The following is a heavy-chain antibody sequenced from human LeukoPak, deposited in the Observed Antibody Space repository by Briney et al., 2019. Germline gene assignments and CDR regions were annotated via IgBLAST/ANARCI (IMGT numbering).Heavy chain of an antibody. CDR3: TFGDWGWSDP. D-gene: IGHD3-10*01. J-gene: IGHJ5*02. CDR1: GGSIINNTYF. Sequence: SETLSLTCTVSGGSIINNTYFWGWIRQPPGKGLEWIGSIYYSGSTYYNPSLKSRVIISVDTSKNQFSLKVNSVTAADTAVYYCTFGDWGWSDPWGQGTLVTVSS. V-gene: IGHV4-39*07. CDR2: IYYSGST.